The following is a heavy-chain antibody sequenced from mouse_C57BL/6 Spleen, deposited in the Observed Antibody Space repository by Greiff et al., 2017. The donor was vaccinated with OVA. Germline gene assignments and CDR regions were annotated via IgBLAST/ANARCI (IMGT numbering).Heavy chain of an antibody. CDR2: ISSGGSYT. Sequence: EVMLVESGGDLVKPGGSLKLSCAASGFTFSSYGMSWVRQTPAKRLEWVATISSGGSYTYSPDSVKGRFTISRDKDKNTLYLQVSSLKSEDTARYYGARHGYGGAMDYWGQGTSVTVSS. J-gene: IGHJ4*01. V-gene: IGHV5-6*01. CDR1: GFTFSSYG. CDR3: ARHGYGGAMDY. D-gene: IGHD2-14*01.